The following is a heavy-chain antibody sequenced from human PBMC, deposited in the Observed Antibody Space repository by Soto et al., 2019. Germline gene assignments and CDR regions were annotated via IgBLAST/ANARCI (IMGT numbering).Heavy chain of an antibody. CDR2: ISAYNGNT. CDR3: ARVPMSGYSYGVSFDY. D-gene: IGHD5-18*01. CDR1: GYTFTSYG. J-gene: IGHJ4*02. V-gene: IGHV1-18*01. Sequence: ASVKVSCKASGYTFTSYGISWVRQAPGQGLEWMGWISAYNGNTNYAQKLQGRVTMTTDTSTSTAYMELRSLRSDDTAVYYCARVPMSGYSYGVSFDYWGQGTLVTVSS.